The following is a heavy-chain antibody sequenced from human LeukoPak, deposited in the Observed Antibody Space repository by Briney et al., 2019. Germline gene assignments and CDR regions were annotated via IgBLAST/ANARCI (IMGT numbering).Heavy chain of an antibody. Sequence: GASLRLSCAVSGFTFSSYWMTWVRQAPGKGLEWVANIKQDGSDTYSVDSVKGRFTISRDNAKNSLYLEMNSLRVEDTAVYYCATSGYSGYGIDYWGQGTLVAVSS. CDR2: IKQDGSDT. J-gene: IGHJ4*02. CDR3: ATSGYSGYGIDY. D-gene: IGHD5-12*01. CDR1: GFTFSSYW. V-gene: IGHV3-7*03.